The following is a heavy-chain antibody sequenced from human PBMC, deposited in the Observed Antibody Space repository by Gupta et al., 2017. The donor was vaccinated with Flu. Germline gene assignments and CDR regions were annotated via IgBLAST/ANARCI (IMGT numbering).Heavy chain of an antibody. D-gene: IGHD2-2*01. CDR2: ISWTGDRI. CDR3: AKDXGSVPAAIFAFDS. Sequence: EVQLVESGGGLVQPGRSLRLSCAVSGFTVGDYAMHWVRQVPGKGLEWVSGISWTGDRIDYGDSVKGRFTISRDNAKNSLYLEMNSLRIEDTXLXYCAKDXGSVPAAIFAFDSWGQGTQVTVSS. J-gene: IGHJ4*02. CDR1: GFTVGDYA. V-gene: IGHV3-9*01.